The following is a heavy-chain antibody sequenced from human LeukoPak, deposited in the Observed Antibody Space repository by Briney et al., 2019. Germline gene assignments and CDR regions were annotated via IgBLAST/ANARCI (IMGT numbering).Heavy chain of an antibody. J-gene: IGHJ6*03. CDR2: ISSSSSTI. D-gene: IGHD3-9*01. CDR1: GFTFSSYS. V-gene: IGHV3-48*01. CDR3: ARDRGYYDILTGYYPSAYMDV. Sequence: GSLRLSCAASGFTFSSYSMNWVRQAPGKGLEWVSYISSSSSTIYYADSVKGRFTISRDNAKNSLYLQMNSLRAEDTAVCYCARDRGYYDILTGYYPSAYMDVWGKGTTVTVSS.